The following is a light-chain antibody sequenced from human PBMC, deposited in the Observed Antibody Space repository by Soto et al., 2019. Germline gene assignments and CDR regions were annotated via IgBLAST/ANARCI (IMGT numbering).Light chain of an antibody. CDR1: SSDVGSYNV. V-gene: IGLV2-23*02. CDR2: EVT. J-gene: IGLJ3*02. Sequence: QSALTQPASVSGSPGQSITISCTGTSSDVGSYNVVSWYQHLPGKAPKLIIYEVTERPSGISNRFSGSKSGNTASLTISGLQGEDVADYYCCSYAGSSILVFGGGTKLTVL. CDR3: CSYAGSSILV.